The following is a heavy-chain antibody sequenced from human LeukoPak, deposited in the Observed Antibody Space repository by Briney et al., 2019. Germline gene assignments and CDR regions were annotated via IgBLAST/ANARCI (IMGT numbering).Heavy chain of an antibody. CDR1: GFPFSSYG. J-gene: IGHJ4*02. Sequence: LSGGSLRLSCAASGFPFSSYGMHWVSQTPGKGLEWVAVVSYDGSNKFYADSVKGRFTISRDNSKNTLYLQMNSLRVEDTAVYYCTKEGYYGSGSFPDYWGQGTLVTVSS. CDR3: TKEGYYGSGSFPDY. D-gene: IGHD3-10*01. V-gene: IGHV3-30*18. CDR2: VSYDGSNK.